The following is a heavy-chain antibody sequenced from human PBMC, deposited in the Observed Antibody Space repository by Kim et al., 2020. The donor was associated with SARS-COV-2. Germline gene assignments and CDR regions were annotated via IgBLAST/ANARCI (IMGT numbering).Heavy chain of an antibody. CDR1: GFTFSSYG. Sequence: GESLRLSCAASGFTFSSYGMHWVRQAPGKGLEWVAVISYDGSNKYYADSVKGRFTISRDNSKNTLYLQMNSLRAEDTAVYYCAKDGIPAQGPIVGYYYGMDVWGQGTTVTVSS. CDR2: ISYDGSNK. CDR3: AKDGIPAQGPIVGYYYGMDV. J-gene: IGHJ6*02. V-gene: IGHV3-30*18. D-gene: IGHD2-21*01.